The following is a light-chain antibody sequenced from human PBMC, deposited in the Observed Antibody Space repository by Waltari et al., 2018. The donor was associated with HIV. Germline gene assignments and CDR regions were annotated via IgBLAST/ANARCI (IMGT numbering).Light chain of an antibody. V-gene: IGLV1-44*01. CDR1: YSNIGSNT. CDR2: CNY. CDR3: AAWDDSLHGEL. Sequence: QSVLTQTPSLSGTPGQRVTISSSGGYSNIGSNTVNWYQQFPGTAPSILIYCNYQRPSGGPDRLSGGKSGNSASLVISELQHKDEADYHCAAWDDSLHGELFGGGTKLTVL. J-gene: IGLJ2*01.